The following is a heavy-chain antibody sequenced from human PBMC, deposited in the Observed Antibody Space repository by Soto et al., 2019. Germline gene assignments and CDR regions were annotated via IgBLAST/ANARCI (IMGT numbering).Heavy chain of an antibody. CDR1: GFSLYTSGVG. Sequence: QITLKESGPTLVKPTQNLTLTCTFSGFSLYTSGVGVGWIRQPPGKAQEWLALIYWDDNERYNPSLQSRLTITKDTSLNRVVLTMTNMDAVDTATYYCARIIEALPARGALDFWGQGTLVTVSS. V-gene: IGHV2-5*02. CDR2: IYWDDNE. J-gene: IGHJ4*02. CDR3: ARIIEALPARGALDF. D-gene: IGHD6-6*01.